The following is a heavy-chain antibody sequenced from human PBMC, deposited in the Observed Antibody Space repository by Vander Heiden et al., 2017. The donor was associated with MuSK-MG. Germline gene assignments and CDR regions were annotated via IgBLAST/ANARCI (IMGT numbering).Heavy chain of an antibody. D-gene: IGHD5-18*01. Sequence: QVQLQESGPGLVKPSETLSLTCTVSGGSISSYYWSWIRQPAGKGLEWIGRIYTSGSTNYNPSLKSRVTMSVDTSKNQFSLKLSSVTAADTAVYYCARGPTAMGGYYYYYMDVWGKGTTVTVSS. CDR2: IYTSGST. CDR3: ARGPTAMGGYYYYYMDV. V-gene: IGHV4-4*07. J-gene: IGHJ6*03. CDR1: GGSISSYY.